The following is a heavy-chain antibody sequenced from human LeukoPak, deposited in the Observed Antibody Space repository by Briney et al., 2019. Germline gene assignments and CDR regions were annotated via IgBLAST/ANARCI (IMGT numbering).Heavy chain of an antibody. CDR3: ARDLEAIDVSSHDAFDI. Sequence: SQTLSLTCTVSGGSISSGDYYWSWIRQPPGKGLEWIGYIYYSGSTYYNPSLKSRVTISVDTSKNQFSLKLSSVTAADTAVYYCARDLEAIDVSSHDAFDIWGQGTMVTVSS. CDR2: IYYSGST. J-gene: IGHJ3*02. CDR1: GGSISSGDYY. D-gene: IGHD5-12*01. V-gene: IGHV4-30-4*08.